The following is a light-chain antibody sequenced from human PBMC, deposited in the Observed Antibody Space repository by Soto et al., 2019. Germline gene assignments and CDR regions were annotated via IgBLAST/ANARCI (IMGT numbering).Light chain of an antibody. V-gene: IGKV1-5*03. J-gene: IGKJ1*01. Sequence: DIQMTQTPSTLSGSVGDRFTITCRISQTISSWLAWYQQKPGKAPKLLIYKACTLKSGVPSRFSGSGSGTEFTLTISSLQPDDFATYYCQHYNSYAEAFVQAPKVDI. CDR1: QTISSW. CDR2: KAC. CDR3: QHYNSYAEA.